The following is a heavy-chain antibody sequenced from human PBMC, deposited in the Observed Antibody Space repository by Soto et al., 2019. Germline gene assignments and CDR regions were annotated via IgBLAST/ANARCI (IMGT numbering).Heavy chain of an antibody. CDR1: GYSFTSYW. CDR2: IYPGDSDT. V-gene: IGHV5-51*01. D-gene: IGHD3-16*01. Sequence: GESLKISCKGSGYSFTSYWIGWVRQMPGKGLEWMGIIYPGDSDTRYSPTFQGQVTISADKSISTAYLQWSSLKASDTAMYYCARQGYDSHEAFDIWGQGTMVTVSS. J-gene: IGHJ3*02. CDR3: ARQGYDSHEAFDI.